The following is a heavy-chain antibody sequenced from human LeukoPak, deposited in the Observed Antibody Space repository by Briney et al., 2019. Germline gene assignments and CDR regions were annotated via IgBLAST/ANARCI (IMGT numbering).Heavy chain of an antibody. CDR3: ARDNGVVRGVIHPNDAFDI. CDR2: ISAYNGNT. J-gene: IGHJ3*02. Sequence: ASVKVSCKASGYTFTSYGISWVRQAPGQGLEWMGWISAYNGNTNYAQKLQGRVTMTRDTSTSTVYMELSSLRSEDTAVYYCARDNGVVRGVIHPNDAFDIWGQGTMVTVSS. V-gene: IGHV1-18*01. CDR1: GYTFTSYG. D-gene: IGHD3-10*01.